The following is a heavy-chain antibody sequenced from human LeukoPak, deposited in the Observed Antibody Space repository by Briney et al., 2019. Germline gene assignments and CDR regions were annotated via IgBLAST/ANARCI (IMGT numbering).Heavy chain of an antibody. CDR3: ARGRFVLDYYRFDY. V-gene: IGHV1-46*01. Sequence: ASVTVSCTASVYTFTIYYMHWVRQAPGQGHEGRGVFNPSGGGTTYAQKFQGRVTMTRDTSTSTVYMELSSLRSEDTAVYYCARGRFVLDYYRFDYWGQGTLVTVSS. CDR2: FNPSGGGT. CDR1: VYTFTIYY. D-gene: IGHD3-22*01. J-gene: IGHJ4*02.